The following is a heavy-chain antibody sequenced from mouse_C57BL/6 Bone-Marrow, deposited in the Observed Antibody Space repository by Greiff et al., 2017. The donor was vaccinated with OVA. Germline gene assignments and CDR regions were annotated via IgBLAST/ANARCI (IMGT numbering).Heavy chain of an antibody. CDR2: IYPGSGST. CDR3: ARGHYGSSWYFDV. D-gene: IGHD1-1*01. J-gene: IGHJ1*03. V-gene: IGHV1-55*01. CDR1: GYTFTSYW. Sequence: QVQLKQPGAELVKPGASVKMSCKASGYTFTSYWITWVKKRPGQGLEWIGDIYPGSGSTNYNEKFKSKATLTVDTSSSTAYMQLSSLTSEDSAVYYWARGHYGSSWYFDVWGTGTTVTVSS.